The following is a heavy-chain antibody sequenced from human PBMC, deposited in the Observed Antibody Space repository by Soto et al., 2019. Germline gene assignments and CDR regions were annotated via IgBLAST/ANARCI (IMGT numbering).Heavy chain of an antibody. CDR1: GGSISSSSYY. J-gene: IGHJ3*02. CDR3: ARHERSSGWRGDFDI. Sequence: SETLSLTCTVSGGSISSSSYYWGWIRQPPGKGLEWIGSIYYSGSTYYNPSLRSRVTISVDTSKNQFSLKLSSVTAADTAVYYCARHERSSGWRGDFDICGQGTMVTVS. V-gene: IGHV4-39*01. CDR2: IYYSGST. D-gene: IGHD6-19*01.